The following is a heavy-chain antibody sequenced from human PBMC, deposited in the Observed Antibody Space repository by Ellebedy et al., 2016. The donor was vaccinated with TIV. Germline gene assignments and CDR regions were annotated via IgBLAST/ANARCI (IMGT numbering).Heavy chain of an antibody. CDR2: TRNKANSHTT. Sequence: GGSLRLXCAASGFTFSDHYMDWVRQAPEKGLEWVGRTRNKANSHTTEYAASVKGRFTISRDDSKNSLYLQMNTLKTEDTAVYYCARANSLYNMDVWGQGTTVTVSS. CDR1: GFTFSDHY. CDR3: ARANSLYNMDV. D-gene: IGHD5-24*01. J-gene: IGHJ6*02. V-gene: IGHV3-72*01.